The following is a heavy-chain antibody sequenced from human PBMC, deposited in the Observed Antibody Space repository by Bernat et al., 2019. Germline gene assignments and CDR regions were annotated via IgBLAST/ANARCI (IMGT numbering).Heavy chain of an antibody. CDR3: AKGCGDSCFSVDS. D-gene: IGHD2-15*01. V-gene: IGHV3-23*01. J-gene: IGHJ4*02. CDR2: VSGSGRST. Sequence: EVHVLESGGGLVQPGGCLRLSCAASGFTFSGYAMSWVRQAPGKGLEWVSSVSGSGRSTFYADSVKGRFTISRDNSKNTLYLQMNSLSAEDTAIYYCAKGCGDSCFSVDSWGQGTPVTVSS. CDR1: GFTFSGYA.